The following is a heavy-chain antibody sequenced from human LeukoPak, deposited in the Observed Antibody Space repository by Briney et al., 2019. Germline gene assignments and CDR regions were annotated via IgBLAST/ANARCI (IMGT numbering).Heavy chain of an antibody. CDR1: GFSFSNSA. Sequence: PGGSLRLSCTASGFSFSNSAMTWVRQAPGKGLEWVSSIGGGGSPYYAGSVKGRFTISRDNSKNTVYLQMNNLRAEDTAIFYCVKGVTMVRGSREFDYWGQGTLVTVSS. D-gene: IGHD3-10*01. V-gene: IGHV3-23*01. CDR3: VKGVTMVRGSREFDY. J-gene: IGHJ4*02. CDR2: IGGGGSP.